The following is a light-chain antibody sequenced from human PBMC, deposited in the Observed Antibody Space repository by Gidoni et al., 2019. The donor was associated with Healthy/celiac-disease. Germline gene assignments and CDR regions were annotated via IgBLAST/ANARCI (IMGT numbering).Light chain of an antibody. Sequence: DIQMTQSPSSLSASVGDRVTITCRASQGIRIYLAWYQQKPGKVPKLLIYAASTLQSGVPSRFSGSGSGTDFTLTISSLQPEDVATYYWQKYNSAPWTFXQXTKVEIK. J-gene: IGKJ1*01. CDR3: QKYNSAPWT. V-gene: IGKV1-27*01. CDR1: QGIRIY. CDR2: AAS.